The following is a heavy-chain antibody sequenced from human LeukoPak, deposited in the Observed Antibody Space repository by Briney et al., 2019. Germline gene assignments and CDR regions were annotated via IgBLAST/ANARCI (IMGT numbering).Heavy chain of an antibody. J-gene: IGHJ5*02. D-gene: IGHD6-19*01. CDR3: ARDGQWLALWWFDP. CDR1: GFTFSSYA. Sequence: GGSLRLSCAASGFTFSSYAMHWVRQAPGKGLEWVAVISYDGSNKYYADSVKGRFTISRDSSKNTLYLQMNSLRAEDTAVYYCARDGQWLALWWFDPWGQGTLVTVSS. V-gene: IGHV3-30*04. CDR2: ISYDGSNK.